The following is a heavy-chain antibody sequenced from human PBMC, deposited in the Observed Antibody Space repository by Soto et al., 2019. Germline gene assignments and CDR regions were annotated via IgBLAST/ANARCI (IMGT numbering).Heavy chain of an antibody. CDR3: ARSGGIGVDYYYYYGMDV. D-gene: IGHD3-10*01. V-gene: IGHV4-31*03. CDR2: IYYSGST. CDR1: GGSISSGGYY. J-gene: IGHJ6*02. Sequence: SETLSLTCTVSGGSISSGGYYWSWIRQHPGKGLEWIGYIYYSGSTYYNPSLKSRVTISVDTSKNQFSLKLSSVTAADTAVYYCARSGGIGVDYYYYYGMDVWGQGTTVTVSS.